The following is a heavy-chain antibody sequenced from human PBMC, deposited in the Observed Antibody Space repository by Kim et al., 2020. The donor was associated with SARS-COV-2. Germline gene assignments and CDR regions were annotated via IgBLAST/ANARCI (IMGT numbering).Heavy chain of an antibody. V-gene: IGHV3-9*01. CDR2: ISWNSGSI. Sequence: GGSLRLSCAASGFTFDDYAMHWVRQAPGKGLEWVSGISWNSGSIGYADSVKGRFTISRDNAKNSLYLQMNSLRAEDTALYYCAKDNYFAVRGVFDYWGQGTLVTVSS. D-gene: IGHD3-10*01. CDR1: GFTFDDYA. J-gene: IGHJ4*02. CDR3: AKDNYFAVRGVFDY.